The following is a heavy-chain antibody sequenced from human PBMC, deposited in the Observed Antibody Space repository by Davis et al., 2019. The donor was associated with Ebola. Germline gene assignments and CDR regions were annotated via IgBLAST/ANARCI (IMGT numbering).Heavy chain of an antibody. J-gene: IGHJ2*01. CDR3: ARGSRYWYFDL. CDR2: IHSDGTST. CDR1: GFSFSSTW. V-gene: IGHV3-74*01. Sequence: PGGSLRLSCAASGFSFSSTWMHWVRQAPGKGLVWVSRIHSDGTSTIYTDSVKGRFTISRDNAKNTLYLQMNSLRAEDTAVYYCARGSRYWYFDLWGRGTLVTVSS.